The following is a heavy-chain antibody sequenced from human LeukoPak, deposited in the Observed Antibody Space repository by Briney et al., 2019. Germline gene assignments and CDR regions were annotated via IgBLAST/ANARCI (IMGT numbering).Heavy chain of an antibody. V-gene: IGHV4-39*01. Sequence: SETLSLTCTVSGDSISSSIYYWGWIRQPPGKGLEWIGCIYYNGYTYYTTSLKSRVTIFVDTSKNQFSLKLISVTAADTAVYYCARQGGDTMVRGVVRDWFDPWGQGTLVTVSS. J-gene: IGHJ5*02. D-gene: IGHD3-10*01. CDR3: ARQGGDTMVRGVVRDWFDP. CDR2: IYYNGYT. CDR1: GDSISSSIYY.